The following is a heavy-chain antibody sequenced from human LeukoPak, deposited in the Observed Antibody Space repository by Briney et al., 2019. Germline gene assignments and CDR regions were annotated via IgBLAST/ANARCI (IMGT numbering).Heavy chain of an antibody. J-gene: IGHJ4*02. D-gene: IGHD3-3*01. Sequence: PSETLSLTCTVSGGSISSYYWNWIRQPPGKGLEWIGYIYYSGTTNYNPSLRSRVTISMDASKNQFSLKLSSVTAADTAVYYCARDHRHFGVVISWGQGTLVTVSS. CDR1: GGSISSYY. V-gene: IGHV4-59*12. CDR3: ARDHRHFGVVIS. CDR2: IYYSGTT.